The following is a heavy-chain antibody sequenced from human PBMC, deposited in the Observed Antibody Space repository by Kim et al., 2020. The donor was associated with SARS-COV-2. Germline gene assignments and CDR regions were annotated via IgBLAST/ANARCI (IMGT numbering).Heavy chain of an antibody. CDR1: GGSNSGNTYY. CDR2: IFYDGTT. CDR3: ARTTRGSYHAPCDV. D-gene: IGHD1-26*01. J-gene: IGHJ3*01. Sequence: SETLSLTCTVSGGSNSGNTYYWGWIRQAPGKGLEGIGNIFYDGTTYYNPSRKSRVTISIDTSQNQFSLKLSSAAAADTAMYFCARTTRGSYHAPCDVWG. V-gene: IGHV4-39*01.